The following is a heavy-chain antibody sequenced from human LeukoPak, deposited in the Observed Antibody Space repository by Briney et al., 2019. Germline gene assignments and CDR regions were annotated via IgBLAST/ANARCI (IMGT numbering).Heavy chain of an antibody. J-gene: IGHJ4*02. D-gene: IGHD1-1*01. CDR3: ARGRRDWNDVSD. V-gene: IGHV1-69*05. CDR2: IIPIFGTA. Sequence: SVKVSCTASGGTFTSYAISWVRQAPGQGLEWMGGIIPIFGTANYAQTFQGRVTITTDESTSTAYMELSSLRSEDTAVYYCARGRRDWNDVSDGGQGTLGTVSS. CDR1: GGTFTSYA.